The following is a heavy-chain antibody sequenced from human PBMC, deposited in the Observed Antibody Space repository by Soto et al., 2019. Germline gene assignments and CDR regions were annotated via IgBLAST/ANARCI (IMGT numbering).Heavy chain of an antibody. CDR1: GGSISSSSYY. V-gene: IGHV4-39*01. D-gene: IGHD2-15*01. Sequence: SETLSLTCTVSGGSISSSSYYWGWIRQPPGKGLEWIGSIYYSGSTYYNPSLKSRVTISVDTSKNQFSLKLSSVTAADTAVYYCARASRYCSGGSCHYFDYWGQATQVTVSS. J-gene: IGHJ4*02. CDR2: IYYSGST. CDR3: ARASRYCSGGSCHYFDY.